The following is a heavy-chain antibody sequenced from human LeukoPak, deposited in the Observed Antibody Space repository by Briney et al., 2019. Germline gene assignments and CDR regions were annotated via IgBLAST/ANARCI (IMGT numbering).Heavy chain of an antibody. CDR3: ASGTRSYYYYYMDV. CDR1: GYTFTGYY. V-gene: IGHV1-2*06. CDR2: INPNSGGT. J-gene: IGHJ6*03. D-gene: IGHD1-1*01. Sequence: ASVKVSCKASGYTFTGYYTHWVRQAPGQGLEWMGRINPNSGGTNYAQKFQGRVTMTRDTSISTAYMELSRLRSDDTAVYYCASGTRSYYYYYMDVWGKGTTVTVSS.